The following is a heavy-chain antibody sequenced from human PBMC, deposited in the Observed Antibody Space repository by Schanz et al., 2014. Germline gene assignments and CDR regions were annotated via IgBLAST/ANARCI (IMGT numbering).Heavy chain of an antibody. D-gene: IGHD6-19*01. CDR2: IRADGRMT. J-gene: IGHJ4*02. CDR1: GLTLSDYW. Sequence: VQLVESGGGVVQPGGSLRLSCAASGLTLSDYWMHWVRQAPGKGPEWISHIRADGRMTNYAASVEGRFTISRDNAKNSLYLQMSSLRAEDTAVYYCARDRVQYSSGWYSDSWGQGTLVTVSS. V-gene: IGHV3-74*01. CDR3: ARDRVQYSSGWYSDS.